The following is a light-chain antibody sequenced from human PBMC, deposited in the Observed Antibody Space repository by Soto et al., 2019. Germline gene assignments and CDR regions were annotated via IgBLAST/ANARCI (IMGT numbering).Light chain of an antibody. CDR2: GAS. CDR1: QSVSSN. V-gene: IGKV3-15*01. CDR3: QKYNNWPFFT. Sequence: EIVMTQSPATLSVSPGERATLSCRASQSVSSNLAWYQQKPGQAPRLLIYGASNRATGIPARFSGSGSGTEFTLTISRLQSEDFAVYYCQKYNNWPFFTFGPGTKVDIK. J-gene: IGKJ3*01.